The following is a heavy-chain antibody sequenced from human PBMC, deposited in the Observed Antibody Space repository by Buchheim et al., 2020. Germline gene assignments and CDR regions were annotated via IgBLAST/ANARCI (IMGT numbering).Heavy chain of an antibody. Sequence: QVQLVQSGAEVKKPGASVKVSCKASGYTFTGYYMHWVRQAPGQGLEWMGWINPNSGGTNYAQKLQGWVTMTRDTAISTAYMELSRLRSDDTAVYYCARDSSSSSQGYYYGMDVWGQGTT. J-gene: IGHJ6*02. CDR1: GYTFTGYY. CDR2: INPNSGGT. CDR3: ARDSSSSSQGYYYGMDV. V-gene: IGHV1-2*04. D-gene: IGHD6-6*01.